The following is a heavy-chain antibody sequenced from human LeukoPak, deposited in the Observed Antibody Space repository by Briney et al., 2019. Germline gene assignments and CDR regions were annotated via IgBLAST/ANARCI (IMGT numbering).Heavy chain of an antibody. J-gene: IGHJ5*02. CDR2: INPNSGGT. V-gene: IGHV1-2*02. CDR3: ARITYYYGWGSLGWFDP. D-gene: IGHD3-10*01. CDR1: GYTFTGYY. Sequence: ASVKVSCKASGYTFTGYYMHWVRQAPGQGLEWMGWINPNSGGTNYAQKFQGRVTMTRDTSISTAYMELSRLRPDDTAVYYCARITYYYGWGSLGWFDPWGQGTLVTVSS.